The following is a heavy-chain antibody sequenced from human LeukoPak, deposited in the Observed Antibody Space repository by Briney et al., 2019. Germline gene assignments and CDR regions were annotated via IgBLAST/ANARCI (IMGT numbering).Heavy chain of an antibody. D-gene: IGHD5-24*01. Sequence: VKVSCKSSGGTFSTYPIAWVRQAPGQGLEWMGGTIPIFGTANYAQKFQGRVTITADESTSTAYMELSSLRSEDTAVYYCARWRDGYNYFDYWGQGTLVTVSS. V-gene: IGHV1-69*13. CDR1: GGTFSTYP. CDR3: ARWRDGYNYFDY. CDR2: TIPIFGTA. J-gene: IGHJ4*02.